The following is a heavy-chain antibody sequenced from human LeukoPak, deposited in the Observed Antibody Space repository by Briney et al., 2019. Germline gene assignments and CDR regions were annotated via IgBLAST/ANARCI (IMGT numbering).Heavy chain of an antibody. CDR2: IWYDAPNK. Sequence: GGSLRLSCAASGFTFSSYVMHWVRQAPGKGLEWVATIWYDAPNKYYGDSVKGRFTISRDNSKNTLYLQMNSLRAEDTAVYYCARDLRTGRYFDYWGQGTLVTVSS. D-gene: IGHD7-27*01. CDR1: GFTFSSYV. J-gene: IGHJ4*02. V-gene: IGHV3-33*01. CDR3: ARDLRTGRYFDY.